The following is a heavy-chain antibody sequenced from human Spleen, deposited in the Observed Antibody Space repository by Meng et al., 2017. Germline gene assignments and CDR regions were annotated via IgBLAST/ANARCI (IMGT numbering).Heavy chain of an antibody. CDR3: ARGPTTMAHDFDY. D-gene: IGHD4-11*01. V-gene: IGHV4-59*11. CDR1: SGTIRSHY. Sequence: QVQPEESGPGLVKPSETLLLICTVPSGTIRSHYWSWSRQPPGKGLEWIGYIFYSGRPNYSPSLKSRVTISVDTSKNQFSLKRSSVTAADTAVYYCARGPTTMAHDFDYWGQGTLVTVSS. J-gene: IGHJ4*02. CDR2: IFYSGRP.